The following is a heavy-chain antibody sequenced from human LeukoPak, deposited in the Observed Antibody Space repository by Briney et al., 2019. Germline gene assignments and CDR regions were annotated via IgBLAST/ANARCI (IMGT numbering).Heavy chain of an antibody. CDR2: MYASGST. V-gene: IGHV4-4*08. Sequence: SETLSLICSVSGLCNSRFYWRCTRHPPGRGRECLSYMYASGSTNYTPFLKSRVTISGDTSKNHFALKLTTVTAADTAVYSCARERIRPSLGSDALDIWGQGTMVTVSS. D-gene: IGHD3-3*02. CDR1: GLCNSRFY. CDR3: ARERIRPSLGSDALDI. J-gene: IGHJ3*02.